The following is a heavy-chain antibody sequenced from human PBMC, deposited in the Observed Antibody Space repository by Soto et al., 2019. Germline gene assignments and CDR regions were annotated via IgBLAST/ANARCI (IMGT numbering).Heavy chain of an antibody. V-gene: IGHV3-23*01. CDR1: GFTFSSYA. D-gene: IGHD6-19*01. J-gene: IGHJ1*01. CDR2: ISGSGGST. CDR3: VKDPSRGGWYGFFLH. Sequence: PGGSLRLSCAASGFTFSSYAMSWVRQAPGKGLEWVSAISGSGGSTYYADSVKGRFTISRDNSKNTLYLQMNSLRAEDTAVYYCVKDPSRGGWYGFFLHWGQGTVVTVSS.